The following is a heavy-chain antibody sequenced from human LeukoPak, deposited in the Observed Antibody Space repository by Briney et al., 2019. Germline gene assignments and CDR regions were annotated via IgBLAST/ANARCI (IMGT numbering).Heavy chain of an antibody. CDR2: ISYDGSNK. CDR1: GFTFSSYA. CDR3: ARVLVVPAAYYYMDV. J-gene: IGHJ6*03. Sequence: GGSLRLSCAASGFTFSSYAMHWVRQAPGKGLEWVAVISYDGSNKYYADSVKGRFTISRDNAKNSLYLQMNSLRAEDTAVYYCARVLVVPAAYYYMDVWGKGTTVTVSS. D-gene: IGHD2-2*01. V-gene: IGHV3-30-3*01.